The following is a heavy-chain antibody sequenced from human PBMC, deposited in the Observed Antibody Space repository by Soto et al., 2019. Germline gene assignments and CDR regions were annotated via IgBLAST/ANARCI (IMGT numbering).Heavy chain of an antibody. CDR3: ARVRSHGRAGYDAFDI. D-gene: IGHD1-26*01. J-gene: IGHJ3*02. V-gene: IGHV3-30-3*01. Sequence: ESGGGVVQPGRSLRISCAASGFTFRSYAFHWVRQAPGKGLEWVAVISFDGDNIYYGDSVKGRFTIFRDSSRDTVYLHLNSLRTDDTAVYYWARVRSHGRAGYDAFDIWGQGTMVTVSS. CDR1: GFTFRSYA. CDR2: ISFDGDNI.